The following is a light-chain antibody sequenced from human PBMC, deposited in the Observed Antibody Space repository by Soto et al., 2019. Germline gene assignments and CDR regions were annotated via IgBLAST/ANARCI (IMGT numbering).Light chain of an antibody. CDR3: SSFAGNYWV. CDR2: EVS. Sequence: QSALTQPPSASGSPGQSVTISCTGTSSDVGGYNHVSWYQQHPGQAPKLMIFEVSTRPSGFPDRFSGSKSGNTASLTVSGLQAEDEADYYCSSFAGNYWVFGGGTKLTVL. CDR1: SSDVGGYNH. V-gene: IGLV2-8*01. J-gene: IGLJ3*02.